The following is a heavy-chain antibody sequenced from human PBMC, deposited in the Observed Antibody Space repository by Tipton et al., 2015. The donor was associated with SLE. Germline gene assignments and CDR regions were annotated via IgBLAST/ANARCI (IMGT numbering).Heavy chain of an antibody. CDR2: INHSGST. CDR1: GESFSGYY. J-gene: IGHJ4*02. CDR3: ATLKFFGELGIGRDY. V-gene: IGHV4-34*01. D-gene: IGHD3-3*01. Sequence: TLSLTCAVYGESFSGYYWSWIRQPPGKGLEWIGEINHSGSTNYNPSLKSRVTISVDTSKNQFSLKLSSVTAADTAVYYCATLKFFGELGIGRDYWGQGTLVTVSS.